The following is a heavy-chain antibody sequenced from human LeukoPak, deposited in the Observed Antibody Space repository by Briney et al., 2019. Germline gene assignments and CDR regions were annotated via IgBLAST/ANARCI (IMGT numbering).Heavy chain of an antibody. CDR3: AKGSAYGRPYYFDY. J-gene: IGHJ4*02. D-gene: IGHD3-16*01. V-gene: IGHV3-23*01. CDR2: ITGSGGST. CDR1: GFMFSNFA. Sequence: QTGGSLRLSCAASGFMFSNFAMSWVRQAPGKGLEWVSGITGSGGSTYHADSVKGRFTISRDNSKNTLYLQMSSLRAEDSAIYYCAKGSAYGRPYYFDYWGQGILVTVSS.